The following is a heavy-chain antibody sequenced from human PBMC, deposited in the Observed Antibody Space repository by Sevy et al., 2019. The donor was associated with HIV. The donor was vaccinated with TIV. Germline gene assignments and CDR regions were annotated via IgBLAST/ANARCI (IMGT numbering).Heavy chain of an antibody. CDR2: IYHSGST. J-gene: IGHJ3*02. Sequence: LPETLSLTCTVSGYSISSGYYWGWIRQPPGKGLEWIGSIYHSGSTYYNPSLKSRVTISVDTSKNQFSLKLSSVTAADTAVYYCARDRFLITMIVVGGYAFDIWGQGTMVTVSS. CDR1: GYSISSGYY. V-gene: IGHV4-38-2*02. CDR3: ARDRFLITMIVVGGYAFDI. D-gene: IGHD3-22*01.